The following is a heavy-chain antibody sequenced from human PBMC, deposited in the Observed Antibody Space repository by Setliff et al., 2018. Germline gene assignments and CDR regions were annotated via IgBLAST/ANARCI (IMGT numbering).Heavy chain of an antibody. V-gene: IGHV4-39*01. CDR3: ARRADYSRSWSYYFDC. CDR1: GGSINSRSYY. J-gene: IGHJ4*02. Sequence: PSETLSLTCNVSGGSINSRSYYWGWIRQPPGKGLEWIAMISYGGNTYYNPSLKRRVTISVDASNDQFSLNLNSVTAADTAVYFCARRADYSRSWSYYFDCWGQGTLVTV. CDR2: ISYGGNT. D-gene: IGHD6-13*01.